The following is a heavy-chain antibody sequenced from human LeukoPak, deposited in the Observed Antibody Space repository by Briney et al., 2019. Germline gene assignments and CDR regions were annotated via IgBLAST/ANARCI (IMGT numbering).Heavy chain of an antibody. D-gene: IGHD1-26*01. CDR1: GFTFDDYA. Sequence: PVRSLRLSCAASGFTFDDYAMHWVRQAPGKGLEWVSGISWNSGSIGYADSVKGRFTISRDNAKNSLYLQMNSLRAEDTALYYCAKGREWELLTAFDIWGQGTMVTVSS. J-gene: IGHJ3*02. V-gene: IGHV3-9*01. CDR2: ISWNSGSI. CDR3: AKGREWELLTAFDI.